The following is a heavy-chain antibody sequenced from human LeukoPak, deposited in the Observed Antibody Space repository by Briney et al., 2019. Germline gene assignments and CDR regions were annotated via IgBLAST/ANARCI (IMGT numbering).Heavy chain of an antibody. V-gene: IGHV3-7*01. CDR1: GFTFSSYW. CDR3: ARGYYDILTGYYFGVERVSYGMDV. CDR2: IKQDGSEK. Sequence: GGSLRLSCAASGFTFSSYWMSWVRRAPGKGLEWVDNIKQDGSEKYYVDSVKGRFTISRDNAKNSLYLQMNSLRAEDTAVYYCARGYYDILTGYYFGVERVSYGMDVWGQGTTVTVSS. D-gene: IGHD3-9*01. J-gene: IGHJ6*02.